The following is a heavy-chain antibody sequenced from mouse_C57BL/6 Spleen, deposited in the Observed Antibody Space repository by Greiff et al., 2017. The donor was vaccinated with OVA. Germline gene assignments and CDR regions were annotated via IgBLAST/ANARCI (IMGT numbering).Heavy chain of an antibody. CDR2: INPYNGGT. Sequence: EVQLQQSGPVLVKPGASVKMSCKASGYTFTDYYMNWVKQSHGKSLEWIGVINPYNGGTSYNQKFKGKATLPVDKSSSTAYMELNSLTSEDSAVYYCARLDDYYFDYWGQGTTLTVSS. V-gene: IGHV1-19*01. CDR1: GYTFTDYY. CDR3: ARLDDYYFDY. J-gene: IGHJ2*01. D-gene: IGHD2-4*01.